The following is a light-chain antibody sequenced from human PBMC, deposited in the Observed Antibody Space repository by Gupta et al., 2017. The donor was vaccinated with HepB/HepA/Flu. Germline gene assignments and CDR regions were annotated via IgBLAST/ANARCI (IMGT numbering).Light chain of an antibody. Sequence: QSVLTQSASVSGTPGPRVTISCAGSSFNIGSNYVYWYQQFPGTAPQLLIYRNNQRPSGVPDRFSGSKSGTSASLAISGLRSEDEANYYCAAGDDSLSDWVFGGGTKLTVL. CDR3: AAGDDSLSDWV. CDR2: RNN. J-gene: IGLJ3*02. CDR1: SFNIGSNY. V-gene: IGLV1-47*01.